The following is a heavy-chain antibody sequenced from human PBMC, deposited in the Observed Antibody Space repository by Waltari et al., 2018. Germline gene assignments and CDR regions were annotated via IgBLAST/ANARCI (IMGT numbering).Heavy chain of an antibody. V-gene: IGHV1-18*01. D-gene: IGHD2-15*01. Sequence: QVQLVQSENEVRKPGASVRISCKASGYTFDTCGISWMRQAPGQALEWVGWISTYPHSTDYAEKFQGRVTMTTDKSTATVYLDLRSLGSDDSAVYFCARDRDYSSGAPPAFWGQGTQVTVSS. CDR3: ARDRDYSSGAPPAF. J-gene: IGHJ4*02. CDR2: ISTYPHST. CDR1: GYTFDTCG.